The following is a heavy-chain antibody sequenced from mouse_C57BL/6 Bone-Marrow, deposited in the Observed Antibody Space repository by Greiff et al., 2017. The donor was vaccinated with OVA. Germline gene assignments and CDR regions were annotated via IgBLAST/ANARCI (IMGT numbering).Heavy chain of an antibody. V-gene: IGHV3-6*01. Sequence: EVQLQESGPGLVKPSQSLSLTCSVTGYSITCCYYWNWIRQSPGNKLEWMGYISYDGSNNYNQSLKNRITITRDTSKNQFFLKLNSLTTENTATSYFADLLNWAWFAYWGQGTLVTVSA. CDR2: ISYDGSN. CDR1: GYSITCCYY. CDR3: ADLLNWAWFAY. J-gene: IGHJ3*01. D-gene: IGHD4-1*02.